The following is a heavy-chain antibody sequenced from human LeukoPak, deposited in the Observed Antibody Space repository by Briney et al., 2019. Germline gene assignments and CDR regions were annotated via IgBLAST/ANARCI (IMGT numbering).Heavy chain of an antibody. CDR3: AKDLPYCGGDCYFGYFDY. CDR1: GFTFSSYA. CDR2: ISGSGGST. V-gene: IGHV3-23*01. Sequence: PGGSLRLSCAASGFTFSSYAMSWVRQAPGKGLEWVSAISGSGGSTYYADSVKGRFTISRDNSKNTLYLQMNSLRAEDTAVYYRAKDLPYCGGDCYFGYFDYWGQGTLVTVSS. J-gene: IGHJ4*02. D-gene: IGHD2-21*02.